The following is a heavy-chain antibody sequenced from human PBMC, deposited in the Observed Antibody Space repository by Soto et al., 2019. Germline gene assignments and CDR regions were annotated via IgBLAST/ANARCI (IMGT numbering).Heavy chain of an antibody. V-gene: IGHV1-2*02. CDR3: ARNMDYYYGPGSGNGHGF. CDR2: INPKFGDT. D-gene: IGHD3-10*01. CDR1: GYTFTAYY. Sequence: QLHLVQSGAVVKKPGDSVRVSCEASGYTFTAYYIHWVRQAPGQGLEWMGWINPKFGDTTYAQDFQGRVSMTRDMSISTVYMELSRLTSDDTAIYYCARNMDYYYGPGSGNGHGFWGQGTTVTVFS. J-gene: IGHJ6*02.